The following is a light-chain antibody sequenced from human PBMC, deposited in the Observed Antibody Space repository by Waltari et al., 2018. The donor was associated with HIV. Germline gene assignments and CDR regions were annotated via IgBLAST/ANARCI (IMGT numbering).Light chain of an antibody. J-gene: IGLJ1*01. CDR1: SSNVGSDDL. V-gene: IGLV2-23*02. CDR2: EVT. Sequence: QSALTQPASVSGSPGQSITISCTGTSSNVGSDDLVSWYQQHPGEAPKLIIYEVTQRPSGVSKRFSGSRPVNTTSLTISGLQAEDEPDYYCCSCPRSGIRYVFGTGTKVTVL. CDR3: CSCPRSGIRYV.